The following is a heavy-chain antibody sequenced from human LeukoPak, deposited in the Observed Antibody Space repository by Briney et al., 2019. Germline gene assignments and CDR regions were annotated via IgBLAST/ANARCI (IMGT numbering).Heavy chain of an antibody. Sequence: ASVKVSCKVSGYTLTELSMHWVRQAPGKGLEWMGGFGPEDGETIYAQKFQGRVTMTEDTSTDTAYMELSSLRSEDTAVYYCATVGATVSDAFDIWGQGTMVTVSS. CDR2: FGPEDGET. V-gene: IGHV1-24*01. CDR1: GYTLTELS. J-gene: IGHJ3*02. CDR3: ATVGATVSDAFDI. D-gene: IGHD1-26*01.